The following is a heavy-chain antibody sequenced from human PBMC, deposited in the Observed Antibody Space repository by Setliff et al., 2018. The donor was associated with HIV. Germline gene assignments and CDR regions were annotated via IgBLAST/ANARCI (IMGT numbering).Heavy chain of an antibody. Sequence: PGGSLRLSCAASGFTFSNNNMHWVRQTPGKGLEWVGFIRSKTYGGTTEYAASVKGRFIMSRDDSKSIAYLQMNSLKSEDTAVYYCTGWGSGWPQNYWGQGTLVTVSS. CDR2: IRSKTYGGTT. CDR3: TGWGSGWPQNY. V-gene: IGHV3-49*04. D-gene: IGHD6-19*01. J-gene: IGHJ4*02. CDR1: GFTFSNNN.